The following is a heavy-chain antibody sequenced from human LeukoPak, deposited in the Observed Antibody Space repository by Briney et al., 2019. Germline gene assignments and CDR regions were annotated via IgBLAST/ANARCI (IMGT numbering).Heavy chain of an antibody. CDR2: IYSGGST. J-gene: IGHJ4*02. V-gene: IGHV3-53*01. CDR1: GFTVSSNY. D-gene: IGHD3-10*01. Sequence: GGSLRLSCAASGFTVSSNYMSWVRQAPGKGLEWVSVIYSGGSTYYADSVKGRFTISRDNSKNTLYLQMNSLRAEDTAVYYCARDLRTDITMIRGVKNPFDNWGQGTLVTVSS. CDR3: ARDLRTDITMIRGVKNPFDN.